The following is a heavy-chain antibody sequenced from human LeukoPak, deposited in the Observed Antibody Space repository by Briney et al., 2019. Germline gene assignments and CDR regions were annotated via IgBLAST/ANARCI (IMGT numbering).Heavy chain of an antibody. V-gene: IGHV3-23*01. J-gene: IGHJ4*02. CDR2: ISGSGGST. Sequence: GGSLRLSCAASGFTFSNYAMSWARQAPGKGLEWVSAISGSGGSTYYADSVKGRFTISRDNSKNTLYLQMNSLRAEDTAVYYCTKGTVWLPFDYWGQGTLVTVSS. D-gene: IGHD5-18*01. CDR1: GFTFSNYA. CDR3: TKGTVWLPFDY.